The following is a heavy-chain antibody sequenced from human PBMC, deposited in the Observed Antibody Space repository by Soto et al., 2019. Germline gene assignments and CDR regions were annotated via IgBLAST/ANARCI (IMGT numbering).Heavy chain of an antibody. CDR1: GFTFSSYS. Sequence: EVQLVESGGGLVKPGGSLRLSCAASGFTFSSYSMNWVRQAPGKGLEWVSSISSSSSYIYYADSVKGRFTISRDNAKNSLYLQMNSLRAEDTAVYYCARVAEWELLWWERRSQQGFDYWGQGTLVTVSS. D-gene: IGHD1-26*01. CDR2: ISSSSSYI. CDR3: ARVAEWELLWWERRSQQGFDY. J-gene: IGHJ4*02. V-gene: IGHV3-21*01.